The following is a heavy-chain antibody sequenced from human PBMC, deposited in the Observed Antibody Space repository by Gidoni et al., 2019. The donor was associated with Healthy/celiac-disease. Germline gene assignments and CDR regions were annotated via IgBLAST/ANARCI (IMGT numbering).Heavy chain of an antibody. CDR3: AKDSELSISWYGDFDY. Sequence: EVQLLESGGGLVQPGGSLRLSCAASGFTFSSYAMSWVRQAPGKGLEWVSAISGSGGSTYYADSVKGRFTISRDNSKNTLYLQMNSLRAEDTAVYYCAKDSELSISWYGDFDYWGQGTLVTVSS. CDR2: ISGSGGST. D-gene: IGHD6-13*01. J-gene: IGHJ4*02. V-gene: IGHV3-23*01. CDR1: GFTFSSYA.